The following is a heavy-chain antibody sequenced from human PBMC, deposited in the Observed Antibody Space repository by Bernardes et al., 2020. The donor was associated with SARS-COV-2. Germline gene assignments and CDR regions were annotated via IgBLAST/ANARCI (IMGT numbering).Heavy chain of an antibody. CDR2: IHRSGTT. Sequence: SETLSLTCTVSDGSVSSDTYYWYWIRQPAGKGLEYIGRIHRSGTTNYNPSLKGRVTISVDTSKNQFSLQLTSVTAADTAVYYCARDRGVFYYDAFDIWGQGTMVTVSS. CDR3: ARDRGVFYYDAFDI. V-gene: IGHV4-61*02. J-gene: IGHJ3*02. D-gene: IGHD3-16*01. CDR1: DGSVSSDTYY.